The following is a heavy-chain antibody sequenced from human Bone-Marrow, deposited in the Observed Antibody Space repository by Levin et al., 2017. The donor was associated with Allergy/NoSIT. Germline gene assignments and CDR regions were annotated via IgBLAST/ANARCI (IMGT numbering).Heavy chain of an antibody. CDR1: GGSFSGYY. CDR2: INHSGST. J-gene: IGHJ6*03. CDR3: ARLRTSPGYSSGNYYYYYYMDV. D-gene: IGHD6-19*01. V-gene: IGHV4-34*01. Sequence: PSETLSLTCAVYGGSFSGYYWSWIRQPPGKGLEWIGEINHSGSTNYNPSLKSRVTISVDTSKNQFSLKLSSVTAADTAVYYCARLRTSPGYSSGNYYYYYYMDVWGKGTTVTVSS.